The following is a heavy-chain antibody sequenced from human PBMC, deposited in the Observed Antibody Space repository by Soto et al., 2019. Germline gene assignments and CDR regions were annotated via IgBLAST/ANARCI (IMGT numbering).Heavy chain of an antibody. CDR3: AHAFGGTSWPNDAFDV. D-gene: IGHD3-16*01. CDR2: IYWDDDT. Sequence: QINLKESGPTLVKPTQTLTLTCIFSGFSFSADGVGVGWIRQPPGKALEWLALIYWDDDTRYRPSLKSRLTITKDSSKNQVVLTMTNRDPLDTATYFGAHAFGGTSWPNDAFDVWGQGTVVTVSS. V-gene: IGHV2-5*02. CDR1: GFSFSADGVG. J-gene: IGHJ3*01.